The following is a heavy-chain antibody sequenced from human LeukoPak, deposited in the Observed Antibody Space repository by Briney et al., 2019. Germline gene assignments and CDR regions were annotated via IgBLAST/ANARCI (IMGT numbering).Heavy chain of an antibody. V-gene: IGHV1-46*01. Sequence: GASVKVSCKTSGYTFTSYYMHWVRQAPGQGLEWMGVINPTGSSTNYAEKFQGRVTMTRDTSTSTAYMELSSLRSEDTAVYYCARESLGSYKTVVIVARGHDAFDMWGQGTMVTVSS. CDR1: GYTFTSYY. D-gene: IGHD3-22*01. J-gene: IGHJ3*02. CDR3: ARESLGSYKTVVIVARGHDAFDM. CDR2: INPTGSST.